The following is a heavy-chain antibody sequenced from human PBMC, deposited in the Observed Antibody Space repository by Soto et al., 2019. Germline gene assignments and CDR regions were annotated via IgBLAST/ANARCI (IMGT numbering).Heavy chain of an antibody. CDR3: ARRNFDINGYSNAYDF. V-gene: IGHV5-51*01. CDR1: GYSFTNYW. Sequence: GESLKISCKGSGYSFTNYWIGWVRQMPGKGLEYMGTIFPGDSDTKYSPSFQGQVTISADKSISTAYLQWSSLKASDTAMYYCARRNFDINGYSNAYDFWGQGAMVTVSS. J-gene: IGHJ3*01. D-gene: IGHD2-15*01. CDR2: IFPGDSDT.